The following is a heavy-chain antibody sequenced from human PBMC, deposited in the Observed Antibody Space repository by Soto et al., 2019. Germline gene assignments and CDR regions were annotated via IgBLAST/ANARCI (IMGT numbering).Heavy chain of an antibody. CDR1: GGSISSSSYY. D-gene: IGHD6-19*01. CDR3: ARPSDVDSSGWYPFDY. J-gene: IGHJ4*02. Sequence: PSETPSLTCTVSGGSISSSSYYWGWIRQPPGKGLEWIGSIYYSGSTYYNPSLKSRVTISVDTSKNQFSLKLSSVTAADTAVYYCARPSDVDSSGWYPFDYWGQGTLVTVSS. V-gene: IGHV4-39*01. CDR2: IYYSGST.